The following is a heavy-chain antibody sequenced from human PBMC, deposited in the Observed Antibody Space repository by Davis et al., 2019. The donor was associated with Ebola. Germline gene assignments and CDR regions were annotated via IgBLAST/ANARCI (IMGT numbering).Heavy chain of an antibody. CDR3: ARDSGVTPLTFWGY. CDR2: INSDGSST. J-gene: IGHJ4*02. V-gene: IGHV3-74*01. Sequence: HTGGSLRLSCAASGFTFSSYAMHWVRQAPGKGLVWVSRINSDGSSTSYADSVKGRFTISRDNAKNTLYLQMNSLRAEDTAVYYCARDSGVTPLTFWGYWGQGTLVTVSS. CDR1: GFTFSSYA. D-gene: IGHD3-16*01.